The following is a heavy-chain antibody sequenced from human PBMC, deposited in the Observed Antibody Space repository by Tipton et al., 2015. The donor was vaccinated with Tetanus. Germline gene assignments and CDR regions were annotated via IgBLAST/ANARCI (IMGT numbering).Heavy chain of an antibody. Sequence: VQLVQSGAEVKKPGESLKISCKGSGYSFTSYWIGWVRQMPGKGLEWMGIIYPGDFDTRYSPSFQGQVTISAEKSISTAYLQWSSLKASDTAMYYCARRCSGGSCYSDFDYWGQGTLVTVSS. J-gene: IGHJ4*02. D-gene: IGHD2-15*01. CDR1: GYSFTSYW. CDR3: ARRCSGGSCYSDFDY. CDR2: IYPGDFDT. V-gene: IGHV5-51*01.